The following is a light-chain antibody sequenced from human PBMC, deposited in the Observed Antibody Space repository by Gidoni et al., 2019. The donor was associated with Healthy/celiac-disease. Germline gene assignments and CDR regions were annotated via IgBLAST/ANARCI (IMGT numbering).Light chain of an antibody. V-gene: IGKV3-20*01. CDR2: GAS. CDR3: QQDGRPYT. Sequence: IVLTQPPGSLSLSPGERAPLSCRASQRVSSSYVAWYQQTPDQAPRLLIDGASSGATGLPDRFGGSGSGKVFSLTISRLEEEDVAEYYCQQDGRPYTFGQVTKVEIK. CDR1: QRVSSSY. J-gene: IGKJ2*01.